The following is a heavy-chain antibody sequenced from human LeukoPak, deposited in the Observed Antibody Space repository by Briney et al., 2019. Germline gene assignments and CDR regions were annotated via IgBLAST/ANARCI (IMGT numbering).Heavy chain of an antibody. CDR2: INPNSGGT. D-gene: IGHD3-10*01. J-gene: IGHJ5*02. CDR3: ARAPAVLLWFGVPQRWFDP. V-gene: IGHV1-2*02. Sequence: ASVKVSCKASGYTFTGYYMHWVRQAPGQGLEWMGWINPNSGGTNYAQKLQGRVTMTTDTSTSTAYMELRSLGSDATAVYYCARAPAVLLWFGVPQRWFDPWGQGTLVTVSS. CDR1: GYTFTGYY.